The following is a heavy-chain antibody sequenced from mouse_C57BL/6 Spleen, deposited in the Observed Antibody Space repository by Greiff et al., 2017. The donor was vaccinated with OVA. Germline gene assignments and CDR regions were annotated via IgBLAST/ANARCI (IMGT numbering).Heavy chain of an antibody. CDR2: ISDGGSYT. V-gene: IGHV5-4*01. Sequence: EVQGVESGGGLVKPGGSLKLSCAASGFTFSSYAMSWVRQTPEKRLEWVATISDGGSYTYYPDNVKGRFTISRDNAKNNLYLQMSHLKSEDTAMYYCAREGIYSYYFDYWGQGTTLTVSS. J-gene: IGHJ2*01. CDR3: AREGIYSYYFDY. D-gene: IGHD2-1*01. CDR1: GFTFSSYA.